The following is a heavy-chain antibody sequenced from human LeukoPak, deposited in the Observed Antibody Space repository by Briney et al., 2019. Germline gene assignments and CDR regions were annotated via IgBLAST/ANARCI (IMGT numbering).Heavy chain of an antibody. V-gene: IGHV3-23*01. D-gene: IGHD4-17*01. CDR1: GFTFSSYG. CDR3: AKGSHGDSPYWYFNL. J-gene: IGHJ2*01. Sequence: GGCLRLSCAASGFTFSSYGMSWVRQAPGKGLEWVSAISGSGGSTYYADSVKGRFTISRDNSKNTLYLQMNSQRAEDTAVYYCAKGSHGDSPYWYFNLWGRGTLVTVSS. CDR2: ISGSGGST.